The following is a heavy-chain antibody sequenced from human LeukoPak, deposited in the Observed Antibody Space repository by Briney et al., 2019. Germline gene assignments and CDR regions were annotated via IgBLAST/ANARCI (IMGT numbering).Heavy chain of an antibody. V-gene: IGHV3-7*01. CDR2: IDEDGSET. CDR1: GVTFSNYW. CDR3: VRYGRRANDQTFDV. Sequence: GGSLRLSCEVSGVTFSNYWWMWIRQAPGKGLEWVARIDEDGSETNYVDSVTGLFTVSRDHAKHSLFLQMYSLTAEDTAVYCCVRYGRRANDQTFDVWGQGTMVTVSS. D-gene: IGHD1-1*01. J-gene: IGHJ3*01.